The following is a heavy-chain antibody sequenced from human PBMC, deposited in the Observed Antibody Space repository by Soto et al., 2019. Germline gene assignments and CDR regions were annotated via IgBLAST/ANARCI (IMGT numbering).Heavy chain of an antibody. J-gene: IGHJ4*02. CDR3: ASIAAPGTTHFDC. Sequence: SETLSLTCTVSGGSLGSCGYYWGWIRQSPGKGLEWIGNIYYSGNTFYNPSLKSRVTISVDTSKNQIYLHLSAVTAADTAIFYCASIAAPGTTHFDCWGQGTLVTVSS. CDR1: GGSLGSCGYY. CDR2: IYYSGNT. V-gene: IGHV4-39*01. D-gene: IGHD6-13*01.